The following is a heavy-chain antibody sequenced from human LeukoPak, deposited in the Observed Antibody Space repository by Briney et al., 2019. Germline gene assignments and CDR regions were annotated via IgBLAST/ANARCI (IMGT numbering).Heavy chain of an antibody. CDR2: IYYSGST. Sequence: SETLSLTCTVSGGSISSSSYYWGWIRQPPGKGLEWIGSIYYSGSTYYNPSLKSRVTISVDTSKNQFSLKLSSVTAADTAVYYCARDPGYCSGGSCYYYYMDVWGKGTTVTVSS. J-gene: IGHJ6*03. CDR3: ARDPGYCSGGSCYYYYMDV. CDR1: GGSISSSSYY. V-gene: IGHV4-39*07. D-gene: IGHD2-15*01.